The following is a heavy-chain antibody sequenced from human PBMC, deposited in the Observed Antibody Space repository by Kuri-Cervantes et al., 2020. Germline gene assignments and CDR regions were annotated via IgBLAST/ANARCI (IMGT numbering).Heavy chain of an antibody. D-gene: IGHD4-17*01. CDR3: ARDGATVTTTYYYGMDV. V-gene: IGHV3-11*01. J-gene: IGHJ6*02. Sequence: GESLKISCAASGFTFSDYYMSWIRQAPGKGLEWVSYVSSSGSPIYYADSVKGRFTISRDNAKNSLDLQMNSLRAEDTAVYYCARDGATVTTTYYYGMDVWGQGTTVTVSS. CDR2: VSSSGSPI. CDR1: GFTFSDYY.